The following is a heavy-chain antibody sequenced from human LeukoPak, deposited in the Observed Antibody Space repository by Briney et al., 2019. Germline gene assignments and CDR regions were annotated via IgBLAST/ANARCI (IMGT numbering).Heavy chain of an antibody. Sequence: GASVKVSCKASGGTFSSYAISWVRQAPGQGLEWMGGIIPIFGTANYAQKFQGRVTITTDESTSTAYMELSSLRSGDTAVYYCARDRVAAAGTYNYYYGMDVWGQGTTVTVSS. V-gene: IGHV1-69*05. D-gene: IGHD6-13*01. CDR2: IIPIFGTA. CDR3: ARDRVAAAGTYNYYYGMDV. CDR1: GGTFSSYA. J-gene: IGHJ6*02.